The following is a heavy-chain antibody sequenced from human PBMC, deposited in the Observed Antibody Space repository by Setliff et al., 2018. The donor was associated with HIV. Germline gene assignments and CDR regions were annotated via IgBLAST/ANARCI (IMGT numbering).Heavy chain of an antibody. V-gene: IGHV7-4-1*02. CDR3: ARALYGDYGGDINWFDP. J-gene: IGHJ5*02. CDR2: INTNTGSP. Sequence: GASVKVSCKASGNTFINYAMNWVRQAPGQGLEWMGWINTNTGSPTYAQAFTGRFVFSVDTSVTTAYLQISSLKAEDTAVYYCARALYGDYGGDINWFDPWGQGTLVTVSS. CDR1: GNTFINYA. D-gene: IGHD4-17*01.